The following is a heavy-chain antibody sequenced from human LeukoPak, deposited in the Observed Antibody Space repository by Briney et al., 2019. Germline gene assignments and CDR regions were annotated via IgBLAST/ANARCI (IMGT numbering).Heavy chain of an antibody. CDR3: VKARGLSRLAGDAFHL. CDR2: ISGSGDNT. D-gene: IGHD6-19*01. V-gene: IGHV3-23*01. CDR1: GFTFSSYA. J-gene: IGHJ3*01. Sequence: GGSLRLSCAASGFTFSSYAMNWVRQAPGKGLEWVSIISGSGDNTYYTDSVKGRFTMSRDNSKNTLYLQMTNLGSEDMAVYYCVKARGLSRLAGDAFHLWGQGTMVIVSS.